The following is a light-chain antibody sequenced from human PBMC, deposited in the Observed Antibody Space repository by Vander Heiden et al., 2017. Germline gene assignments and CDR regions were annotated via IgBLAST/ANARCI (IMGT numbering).Light chain of an antibody. CDR1: TGAVTSGHY. CDR3: LLSYSGARV. V-gene: IGLV7-46*01. J-gene: IGLJ3*02. Sequence: QALVTQEPSLTVSPGGTVTLTCASSTGAVTSGHYPYWFQQKPGQAPRTLNYDTSNKHAWTPARFSGYLLGGKAALTLSGAQPEDEAEYYCLLSYSGARVFGGGTKLTVL. CDR2: DTS.